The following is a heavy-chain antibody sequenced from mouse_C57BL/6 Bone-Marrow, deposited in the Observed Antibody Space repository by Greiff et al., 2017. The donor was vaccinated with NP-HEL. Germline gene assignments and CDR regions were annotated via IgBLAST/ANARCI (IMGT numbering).Heavy chain of an antibody. Sequence: EVQLQQSGPVLVKPGASVKMSCKASGYTFTDYYMNWVKQSHGKSLEWIGVINPYNGGTSYNQKFKGKATLTVDKSSSTAYMELNSLTSEDSAVYYCARGDYGNYGYAMDYWGQGTSVTVSS. CDR1: GYTFTDYY. D-gene: IGHD2-1*01. CDR2: INPYNGGT. J-gene: IGHJ4*01. V-gene: IGHV1-19*01. CDR3: ARGDYGNYGYAMDY.